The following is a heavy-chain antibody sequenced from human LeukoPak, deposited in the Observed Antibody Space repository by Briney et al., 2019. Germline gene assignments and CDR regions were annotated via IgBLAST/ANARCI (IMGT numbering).Heavy chain of an antibody. J-gene: IGHJ4*02. Sequence: SETLSLTCAIYGGSFSGYYWSWIREPPGKGLEWIGYIYYSGSTNYNPSLKSRVTISVDTSKNQFSLKLSSVTAADTAVYYCARDLSGYWGQGTLVTVSS. CDR1: GGSFSGYY. CDR2: IYYSGST. CDR3: ARDLSGY. V-gene: IGHV4-59*01. D-gene: IGHD2/OR15-2a*01.